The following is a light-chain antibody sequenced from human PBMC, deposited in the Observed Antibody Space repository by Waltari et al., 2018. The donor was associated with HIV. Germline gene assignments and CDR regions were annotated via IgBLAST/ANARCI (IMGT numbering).Light chain of an antibody. CDR1: PSVRSSY. V-gene: IGKV3-20*01. J-gene: IGKJ1*01. Sequence: EIVLTQSPGTLSLSPGERATLSCRASPSVRSSYLAWFQQKPGQAPRLLIYGASSRATGIPDRFSGRGSGTDFTLTISRLEPEDFAVYYCQQYGSSPPWTFGQGTKVEIK. CDR2: GAS. CDR3: QQYGSSPPWT.